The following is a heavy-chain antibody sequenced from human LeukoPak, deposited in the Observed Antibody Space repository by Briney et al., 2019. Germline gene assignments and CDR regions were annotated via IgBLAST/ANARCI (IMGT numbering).Heavy chain of an antibody. CDR3: ARDGDGAFDI. Sequence: PGGSLRLSCAASGFTFSSYAMHWVRQAPGKGLEYVSAISSNGGSTYYANSVKGRFTISRDNSKNTLYLQMGSLRAEDMAMYYCARDGDGAFDIWGQGTMVTVSS. CDR1: GFTFSSYA. V-gene: IGHV3-64*01. J-gene: IGHJ3*02. CDR2: ISSNGGST. D-gene: IGHD7-27*01.